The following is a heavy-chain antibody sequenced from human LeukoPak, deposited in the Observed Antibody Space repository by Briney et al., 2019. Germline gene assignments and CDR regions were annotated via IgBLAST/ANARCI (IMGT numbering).Heavy chain of an antibody. J-gene: IGHJ4*02. Sequence: SETLSLTCTVSGGSISSSSYYWGWIRQPPGKGLEWIGSIYYSGSTYYNPSLKSRVTISVDTSKNQFSLKLSSVTAADTAVYYCARRGGLGFDYWGQGTLVTVSS. CDR2: IYYSGST. CDR3: ARRGGLGFDY. V-gene: IGHV4-39*01. CDR1: GGSISSSSYY. D-gene: IGHD3-16*01.